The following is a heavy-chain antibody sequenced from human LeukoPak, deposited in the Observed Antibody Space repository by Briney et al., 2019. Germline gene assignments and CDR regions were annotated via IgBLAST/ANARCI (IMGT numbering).Heavy chain of an antibody. J-gene: IGHJ3*02. D-gene: IGHD5-18*01. CDR3: ARGGYTYGPATLGALDI. Sequence: PGGSLRLSCAASGFTFSGYWMHWVRQAPGKGLVWVSRIIGDGSGTNYDDSVEGRFTISRDNAKNTLYLQMNSLRAEDTAVYYCARGGYTYGPATLGALDIWGPGTMVPVSS. CDR1: GFTFSGYW. V-gene: IGHV3-74*01. CDR2: IIGDGSGT.